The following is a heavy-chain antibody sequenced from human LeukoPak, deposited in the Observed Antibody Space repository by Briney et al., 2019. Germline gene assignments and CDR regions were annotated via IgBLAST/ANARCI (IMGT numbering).Heavy chain of an antibody. J-gene: IGHJ3*02. V-gene: IGHV3-53*01. D-gene: IGHD3-22*01. CDR2: IYSGGST. CDR3: ARDPGYDSNAFDI. Sequence: GGSLRLSCAASGFTFSSYGMHWVRQAPGKGLEWVSVIYSGGSTYYADSVKGRFTISRDNSKNTLYLQMNSLRAEDTAVYYCARDPGYDSNAFDIWGQGTMVTVSS. CDR1: GFTFSSYG.